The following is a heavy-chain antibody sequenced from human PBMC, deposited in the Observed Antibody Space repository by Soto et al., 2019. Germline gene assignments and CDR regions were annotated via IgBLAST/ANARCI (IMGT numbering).Heavy chain of an antibody. CDR2: IGTSGRNT. CDR1: GFTFSTYA. D-gene: IGHD3-16*02. V-gene: IGHV3-23*01. J-gene: IGHJ4*02. Sequence: GWSLRLSCAASGFTFSTYAMSWVRQAPGKGLEWVSGIGTSGRNTYYPDSVKGRFIISRDNSKNTLYLQMNNLRVEDTAIYYCADGGEWSFNFEYWGLGTLVTVSS. CDR3: ADGGEWSFNFEY.